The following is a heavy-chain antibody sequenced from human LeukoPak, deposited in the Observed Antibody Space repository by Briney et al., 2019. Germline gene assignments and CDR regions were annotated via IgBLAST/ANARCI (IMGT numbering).Heavy chain of an antibody. V-gene: IGHV4-59*08. CDR1: GGSISSYY. J-gene: IGHJ4*02. CDR2: IYYSGST. Sequence: SETLSLTCTVSGGSISSYYWSWIRQPPGKGLEWIGYIYYSGSTNYNPSLKSRVTISVDTSKNQFSLKLSSVTAADTAVYYCARLPLRSHFYYWGQGTLVTVSS. CDR3: ARLPLRSHFYY.